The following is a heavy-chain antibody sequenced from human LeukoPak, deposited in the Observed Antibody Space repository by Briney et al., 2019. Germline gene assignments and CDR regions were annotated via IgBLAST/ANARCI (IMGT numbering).Heavy chain of an antibody. CDR1: GGSISSYY. CDR3: ARDNGSGSYLSWFDP. CDR2: IYYSGST. V-gene: IGHV4-59*12. Sequence: SETLSLTCTVSGGSISSYYWSWIRQPPGKGLEWIGYIYYSGSTNYNPSLKSRVTISVDTSKNQFSLKLSSVTAADTAVYYCARDNGSGSYLSWFDPWGQGTLVTVSS. J-gene: IGHJ5*02. D-gene: IGHD3-10*01.